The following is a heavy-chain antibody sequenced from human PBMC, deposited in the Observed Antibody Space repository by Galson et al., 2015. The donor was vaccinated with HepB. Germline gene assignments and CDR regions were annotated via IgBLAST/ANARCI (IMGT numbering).Heavy chain of an antibody. CDR1: GFTFRSYA. V-gene: IGHV3-23*01. CDR2: TSGSGDYT. D-gene: IGHD3-10*01. CDR3: AKDLVRGSPRTFHY. J-gene: IGHJ4*02. Sequence: SLRLSCAASGFTFRSYAMSWVRQAPGKGLEWVSSTSGSGDYTYYADSVKGRFTISRDNSKNTLYLQMNSLRAEDTAVFYCAKDLVRGSPRTFHYWGQGTLVAVSS.